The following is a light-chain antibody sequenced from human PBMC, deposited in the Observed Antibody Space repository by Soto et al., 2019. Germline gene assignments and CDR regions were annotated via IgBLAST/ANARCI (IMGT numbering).Light chain of an antibody. CDR1: QSVSSY. CDR3: QQYGGSLT. CDR2: DTS. Sequence: EIVMTQSPATLSVSPGARATLSCRASQSVSSYLARYQQKPGPAPRLLIYDTSNRATGIPDRFSGSGSRTDFILTISGLEAEDFAVYYCQQYGGSLTFGQGTKV. V-gene: IGKV3-20*01. J-gene: IGKJ1*01.